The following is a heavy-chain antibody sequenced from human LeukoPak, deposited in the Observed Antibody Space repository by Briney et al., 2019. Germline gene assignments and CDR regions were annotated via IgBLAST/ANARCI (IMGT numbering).Heavy chain of an antibody. V-gene: IGHV4-61*02. CDR2: IYTSGST. J-gene: IGHJ6*03. Sequence: PSETLSLTCTVSGGSISSGSYYWSWIRQPAGKGLEWIGRIYTSGSTNYNPSLKSRVTISVDTSKNQFSLKLSSVTAADTAVYYCARGIVVVPAAIHWYYYYMDVWGKGTTVTVSS. D-gene: IGHD2-2*01. CDR3: ARGIVVVPAAIHWYYYYMDV. CDR1: GGSISSGSYY.